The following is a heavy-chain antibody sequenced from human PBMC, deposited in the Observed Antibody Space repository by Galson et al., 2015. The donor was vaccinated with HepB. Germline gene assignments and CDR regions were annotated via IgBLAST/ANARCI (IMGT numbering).Heavy chain of an antibody. CDR3: AKAGQIGYSYGCDYFDY. CDR2: ISGSGGST. D-gene: IGHD5-18*01. V-gene: IGHV3-23*01. CDR1: GFTFSSYA. Sequence: SLRLSCAASGFTFSSYAMSWVRQAPGKGLEWVSAISGSGGSTYYADSVKGRFTISRGNSKNTLYLQMNSLRAEDTAVYYCAKAGQIGYSYGCDYFDYWGQGTLVTVSS. J-gene: IGHJ4*02.